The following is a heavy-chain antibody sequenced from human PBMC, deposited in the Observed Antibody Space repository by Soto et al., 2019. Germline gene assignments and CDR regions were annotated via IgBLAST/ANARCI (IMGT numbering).Heavy chain of an antibody. CDR3: ARGRFVASRNWLKP. V-gene: IGHV3-48*02. D-gene: IGHD5-12*01. Sequence: EVELVESGGDLVQPGGSLRLSCAASGFTFSRYSMNWVRLAPGKGLEWLSYISDNSTTKYYADSVKGRFIISRDNAQSTLYLQMKRLRDEDTAMYFCARGRFVASRNWLKPWGQGTRVTVSS. CDR1: GFTFSRYS. CDR2: ISDNSTTK. J-gene: IGHJ5*02.